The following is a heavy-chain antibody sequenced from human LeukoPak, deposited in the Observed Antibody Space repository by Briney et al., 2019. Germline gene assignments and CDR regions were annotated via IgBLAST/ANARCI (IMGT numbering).Heavy chain of an antibody. CDR3: AREMVVAATGGCDY. J-gene: IGHJ4*02. CDR1: GGSISSYY. V-gene: IGHV4-4*07. CDR2: IYTSGST. D-gene: IGHD2-15*01. Sequence: SETLSLTCTVSGGSISSYYSSWIRQPAGKGLEWIGRIYTSGSTNYNPSLKSRVTISVDKSKNQFSLKLSSVTAADTAVYYCAREMVVAATGGCDYWGQGTLVTVSS.